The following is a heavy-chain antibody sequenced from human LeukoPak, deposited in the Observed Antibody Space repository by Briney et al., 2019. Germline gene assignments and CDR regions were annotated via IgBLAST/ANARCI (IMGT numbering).Heavy chain of an antibody. J-gene: IGHJ6*02. V-gene: IGHV3-21*01. CDR3: ASYSIPGAYV. D-gene: IGHD4-11*01. Sequence: GGSLRLSCVASGFTFSSYNMNWVRQAPGKGLEWVSSISSSSNYIYYADSVKGRSTISRVNAKNSLYLQMNSLRVEDAAVYYCASYSIPGAYVWGQGTTVTVSS. CDR2: ISSSSNYI. CDR1: GFTFSSYN.